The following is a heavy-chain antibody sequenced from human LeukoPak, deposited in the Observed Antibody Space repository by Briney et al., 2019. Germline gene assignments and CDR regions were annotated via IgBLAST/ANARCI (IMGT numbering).Heavy chain of an antibody. D-gene: IGHD4-17*01. CDR1: GFSFSSYG. V-gene: IGHV3-7*01. Sequence: PGGSLRLSCAASGFSFSSYGMSWVRQAPGKGLEWVANIKQDGSEKYYVDSVKGRFTISRDNAKNSLYLQMNSLRAEDTAVYYCARVADYGDNEFDYWGQGTLVTVSS. CDR3: ARVADYGDNEFDY. J-gene: IGHJ4*02. CDR2: IKQDGSEK.